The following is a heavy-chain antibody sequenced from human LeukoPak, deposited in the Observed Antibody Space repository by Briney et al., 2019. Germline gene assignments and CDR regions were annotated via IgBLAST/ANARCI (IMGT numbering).Heavy chain of an antibody. J-gene: IGHJ4*02. CDR3: ADQWASYFDY. V-gene: IGHV4-59*01. D-gene: IGHD1-26*01. Sequence: SETLSLTCTVSGGSISSYYWSWIREPPGKGLEWIGYIYYSGSTNYNPFLKSRVTISVDTSKNQFSLKLSSVTAADTAVYYCADQWASYFDYWGQGTLVTVSS. CDR2: IYYSGST. CDR1: GGSISSYY.